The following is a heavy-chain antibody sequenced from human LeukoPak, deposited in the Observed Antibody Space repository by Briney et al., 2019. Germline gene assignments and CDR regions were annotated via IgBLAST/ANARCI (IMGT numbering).Heavy chain of an antibody. CDR3: ARVRGGYYFDY. Sequence: GKSLRLSCAASGFVFSDFGILWVRQAPGKGLEWVANIKQHGNEKYYVDSVKGRFTISRDNAKNSLLLQMNSLRAEDTAVYYCARVRGGYYFDYWGQGTLVTVSS. CDR1: GFVFSDFG. J-gene: IGHJ4*02. D-gene: IGHD3-16*01. CDR2: IKQHGNEK. V-gene: IGHV3-7*05.